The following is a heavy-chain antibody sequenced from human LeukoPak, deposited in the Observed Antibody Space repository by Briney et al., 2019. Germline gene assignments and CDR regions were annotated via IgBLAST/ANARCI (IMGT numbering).Heavy chain of an antibody. CDR2: INHSGST. J-gene: IGHJ4*02. CDR1: GGSFSGYY. V-gene: IGHV4-34*01. D-gene: IGHD3-22*01. CDR3: ARGRITYYYDSSGYCYDN. Sequence: SETLSLTCAVYGGSFSGYYWTWIRQPPGKGLEWIGEINHSGSTNYNPSLRSRVTISVDMSKNQFSLRLSSVTAADTAVYYCARGRITYYYDSSGYCYDNWGQGTLVTVSS.